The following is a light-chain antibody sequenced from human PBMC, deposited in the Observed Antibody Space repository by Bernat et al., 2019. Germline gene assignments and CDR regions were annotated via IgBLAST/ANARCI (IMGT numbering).Light chain of an antibody. CDR3: QQYGSSPRT. Sequence: EIVLTHSPGTLSLSPGERATLSCRASQSVSSSYLAWYQQKPGQALRPLIDGASSRATGIPDRFSGSGSGTDFTLTISRLEPEDFAVYYCQQYGSSPRTFGQGTKLEIK. V-gene: IGKV3-20*01. CDR1: QSVSSSY. CDR2: GAS. J-gene: IGKJ2*01.